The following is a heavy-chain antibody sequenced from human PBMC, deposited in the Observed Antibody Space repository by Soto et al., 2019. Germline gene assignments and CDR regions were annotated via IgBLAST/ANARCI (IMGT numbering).Heavy chain of an antibody. CDR2: ISYDGSNK. V-gene: IGHV3-30-3*01. D-gene: IGHD3-10*01. CDR3: ARGAGPVGELLYQLDY. CDR1: GFTFSSST. J-gene: IGHJ4*02. Sequence: QVQLVESGGGVVQPGRSLRVSCAASGFTFSSSTLHWVRQAPGKGLEWVTVISYDGSNKYYADSVKGRFHISRDNSKNMLDRQMNSLRSEDTAVYYCARGAGPVGELLYQLDYWGQGTLVTVAS.